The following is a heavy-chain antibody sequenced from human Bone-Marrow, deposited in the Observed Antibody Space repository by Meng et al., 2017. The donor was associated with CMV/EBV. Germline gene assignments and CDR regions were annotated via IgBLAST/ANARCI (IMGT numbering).Heavy chain of an antibody. D-gene: IGHD1-26*01. CDR2: SLPLLGIS. V-gene: IGHV1-69*04. CDR3: ARDDLLCLAGSTKGYFDY. J-gene: IGHJ4*01. Sequence: SVKVSCKASGGTFNNYAFNWVRQAPGQGLEWLGRSLPLLGISNYARKFQGRVTITADKSTSTTDMELSSLRSDDTAVYYCARDDLLCLAGSTKGYFDYWGQGTLVTVSS. CDR1: GGTFNNYA.